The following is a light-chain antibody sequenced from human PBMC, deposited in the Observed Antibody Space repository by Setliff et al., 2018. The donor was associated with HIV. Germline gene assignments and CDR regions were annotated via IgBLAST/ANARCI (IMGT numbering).Light chain of an antibody. CDR3: QTYDSSLTRFV. Sequence: QSALAQPASVSGSPGQSITISCIGSSSDVGKYDLVSWYQQYPGKAPRLIIYGDSERPSGVSNRFSGSKSGTSASLAITGLQAEDEADYYCQTYDSSLTRFVFGTGTKVTVL. CDR2: GDS. J-gene: IGLJ1*01. CDR1: SSDVGKYDL. V-gene: IGLV2-14*02.